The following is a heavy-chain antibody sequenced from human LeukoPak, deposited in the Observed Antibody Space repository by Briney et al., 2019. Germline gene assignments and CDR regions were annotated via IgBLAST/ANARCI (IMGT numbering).Heavy chain of an antibody. CDR2: IYYSGST. Sequence: SETLSLTCTVSGGSISSSSYYWGWIRQPPGKGLEWIGSIYYSGSTYYNPSLKSRVTISVDTSKNQFSLKLSSVTAADTAVYYCARSKPLVPAANYYYYYYMDVWGKGTTVTVSS. J-gene: IGHJ6*03. D-gene: IGHD2-2*01. CDR3: ARSKPLVPAANYYYYYYMDV. CDR1: GGSISSSSYY. V-gene: IGHV4-39*07.